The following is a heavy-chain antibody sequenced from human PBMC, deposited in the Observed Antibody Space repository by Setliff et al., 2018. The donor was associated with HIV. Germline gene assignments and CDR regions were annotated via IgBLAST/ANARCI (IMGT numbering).Heavy chain of an antibody. Sequence: GESLKISCAPSGFTFRDYGIHWVRQAPGKGLEWLTYIRYDASNKFYADSVKGRFTISRDNSKNTLFLQLNSLRVDDTAVYYCAKSCDVPSKPGPYYYSMDVWGKGTTVTVSS. CDR2: IRYDASNK. CDR1: GFTFRDYG. CDR3: AKSCDVPSKPGPYYYSMDV. V-gene: IGHV3-30*02. D-gene: IGHD2-2*01. J-gene: IGHJ6*03.